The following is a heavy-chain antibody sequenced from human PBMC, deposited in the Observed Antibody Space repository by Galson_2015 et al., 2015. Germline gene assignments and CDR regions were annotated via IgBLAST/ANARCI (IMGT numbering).Heavy chain of an antibody. CDR2: IKQDGSEK. D-gene: IGHD6-19*01. V-gene: IGHV3-7*03. CDR1: GFTFSSYG. J-gene: IGHJ6*02. Sequence: SLRLSCAASGFTFSSYGMHWVRQAPGKGLEWVANIKQDGSEKYYVDSVKGRFTISRDNAKNSLYLQMNSLRAEDTAVYYCARDLTNSSGWYWYYYYGMDVWGQGTTVTVSS. CDR3: ARDLTNSSGWYWYYYYGMDV.